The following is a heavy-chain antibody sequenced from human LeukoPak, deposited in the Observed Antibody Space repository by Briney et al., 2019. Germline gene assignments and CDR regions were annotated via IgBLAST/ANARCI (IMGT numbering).Heavy chain of an antibody. Sequence: GGSLRLSCAVSGFTFNTYNMNWVRQAPGKGLEWVSSIISISSSYIYYADSVKGRFTIARDNAKNSLYLQMNSLRAEDTAVYYCAREHSGYDFPGRDYYYMDVWGKGTTVTVSS. V-gene: IGHV3-21*01. CDR1: GFTFNTYN. D-gene: IGHD5-12*01. J-gene: IGHJ6*03. CDR2: IISISSSYI. CDR3: AREHSGYDFPGRDYYYMDV.